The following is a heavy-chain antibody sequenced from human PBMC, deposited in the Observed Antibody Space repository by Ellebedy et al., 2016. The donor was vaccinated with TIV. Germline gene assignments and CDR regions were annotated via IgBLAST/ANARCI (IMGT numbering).Heavy chain of an antibody. V-gene: IGHV4-61*05. CDR3: ARGVRVGATGGGHWFDP. CDR1: GGSISSSSYY. J-gene: IGHJ5*02. D-gene: IGHD1-26*01. Sequence: MPSETLSLTCTVSGGSISSSSYYWGWIRQPPGKGLEWIGYIYYSGSTNYNPSLKSRVTISVDTSKNQFSLKLSSVTAADTAVYYCARGVRVGATGGGHWFDPWGQGTLVTVSS. CDR2: IYYSGST.